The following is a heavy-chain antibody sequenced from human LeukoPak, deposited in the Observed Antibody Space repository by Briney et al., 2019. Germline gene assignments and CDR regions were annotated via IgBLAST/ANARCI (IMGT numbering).Heavy chain of an antibody. J-gene: IGHJ4*02. CDR2: ISSSSSYI. CDR1: GIAFSGYS. V-gene: IGHV3-21*01. CDR3: ARENLLWFGESRSGLDY. D-gene: IGHD3-10*01. Sequence: PGGSLRLSCEASGIAFSGYSMNWVRQAPGGSLEWVSSISSSSSYIYYADSVKGRFTISRDNAKNSLYLQMNSLRAEDTAVYYCARENLLWFGESRSGLDYWGQGTLVTVSS.